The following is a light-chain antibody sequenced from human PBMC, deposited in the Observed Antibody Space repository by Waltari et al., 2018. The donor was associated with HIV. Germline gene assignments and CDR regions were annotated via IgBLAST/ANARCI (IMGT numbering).Light chain of an antibody. CDR2: KAS. CDR1: QSISRW. CDR3: QQYNSFSSLT. Sequence: DIQLTQFPSTLSASVGDRVTITCRASQSISRWLAWYQQKPGKAPKVLIYKASTVESGVPSRFSGSGSGTEFTLTISSLQPDDLATYYCQQYNSFSSLTFGGGTKVEIK. V-gene: IGKV1-5*03. J-gene: IGKJ4*01.